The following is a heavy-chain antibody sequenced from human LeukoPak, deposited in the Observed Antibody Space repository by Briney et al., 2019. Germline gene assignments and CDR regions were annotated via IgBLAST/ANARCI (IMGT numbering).Heavy chain of an antibody. CDR2: IIPILGIA. V-gene: IGHV1-69*04. Sequence: GASVKVSCKASGYTFSGYYIHWVRQAPGQGLEWMGRIIPILGIANYAQKFQGRVTITADKSTSTAYMELSSLRSEDTAVYYCARGIGTATPFDYWGQGTLVTVSS. CDR1: GYTFSGYY. J-gene: IGHJ4*02. CDR3: ARGIGTATPFDY. D-gene: IGHD5-12*01.